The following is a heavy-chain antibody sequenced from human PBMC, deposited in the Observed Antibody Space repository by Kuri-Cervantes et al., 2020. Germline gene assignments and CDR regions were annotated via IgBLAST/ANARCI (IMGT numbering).Heavy chain of an antibody. Sequence: GGSLRLSCAASGFTFSSYSMNWVRQAPGKGLEWVSYISSNTIYYADSVKGRFTISRDNAKNLLFVQMNSLRVEDTAVYFCARGHYGMDVWGQGTTVTVSS. CDR3: ARGHYGMDV. CDR1: GFTFSSYS. CDR2: ISSNTI. V-gene: IGHV3-48*04. J-gene: IGHJ6*02.